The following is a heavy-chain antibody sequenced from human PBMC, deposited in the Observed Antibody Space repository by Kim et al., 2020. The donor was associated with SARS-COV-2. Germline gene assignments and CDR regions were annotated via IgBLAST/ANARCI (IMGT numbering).Heavy chain of an antibody. Sequence: SVKVSCKTSVGIFNRYGISWVRQAPGRGLEWMGRIIPLFGAETYARNFQGRVTITADESTATAYLDVSSLRSEDTAVYYCATDPIDHYSGSATSLLDSWGQGTLVTVS. CDR3: ATDPIDHYSGSATSLLDS. V-gene: IGHV1-69*13. CDR2: IIPLFGAE. J-gene: IGHJ4*02. D-gene: IGHD3-10*01. CDR1: VGIFNRYG.